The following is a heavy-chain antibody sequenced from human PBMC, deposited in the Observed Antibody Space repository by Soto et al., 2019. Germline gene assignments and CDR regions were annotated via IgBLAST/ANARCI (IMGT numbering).Heavy chain of an antibody. V-gene: IGHV4-39*01. CDR2: VYYSGST. J-gene: IGHJ4*02. CDR3: ASQSYDSSDSFDY. D-gene: IGHD3-22*01. CDR1: GDSISRSTYS. Sequence: ETLSLTCTVSGDSISRSTYSWGWIRQPPGRGLEWIGSVYYSGSTYYNPSLKSRVTISVDTSRIHFSLTLISVTAADTAIYYCASQSYDSSDSFDYWGQGLLVTVSS.